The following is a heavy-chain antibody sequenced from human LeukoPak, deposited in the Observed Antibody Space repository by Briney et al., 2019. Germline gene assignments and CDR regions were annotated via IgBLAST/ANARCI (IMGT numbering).Heavy chain of an antibody. V-gene: IGHV3-23*01. CDR2: ISGSGGCT. J-gene: IGHJ4*02. Sequence: GGSLRLSCAASGFTFSSYAMSWVRQAPGKGLEWVSAISGSGGCTYYADSVKGRFTISRDNSKNTLYLQMNSLRAEDTAVYYCAKAVLPLGYCSGGSCYSVDYWGQGTLVTVSS. D-gene: IGHD2-15*01. CDR1: GFTFSSYA. CDR3: AKAVLPLGYCSGGSCYSVDY.